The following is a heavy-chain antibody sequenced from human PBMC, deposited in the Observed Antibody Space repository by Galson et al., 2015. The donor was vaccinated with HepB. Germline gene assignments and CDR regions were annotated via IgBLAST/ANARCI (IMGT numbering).Heavy chain of an antibody. CDR1: GFTFSSYW. Sequence: SLRLSCAASGFTFSSYWMSWVRQAPGKGLEWVANIKQDGSEKYYVDSVKGRFTISRDNAKNSLYLQMNSLRAEDTAVYYCARVGLLWFGELDQRNSVGHFDYWGQGTLVTVSS. J-gene: IGHJ4*02. D-gene: IGHD3-10*01. CDR2: IKQDGSEK. V-gene: IGHV3-7*01. CDR3: ARVGLLWFGELDQRNSVGHFDY.